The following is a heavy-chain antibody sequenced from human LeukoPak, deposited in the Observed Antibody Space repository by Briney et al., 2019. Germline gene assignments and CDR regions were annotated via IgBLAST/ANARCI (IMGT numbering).Heavy chain of an antibody. CDR2: INHSGST. J-gene: IGHJ4*02. D-gene: IGHD5-18*01. Sequence: SETLSLTCAVYGGSFSGYYWSWIRQPPGKGLEWIGEINHSGSTYYNPSLKSRVTISVDTSKNQFSLKLSSVTAADTAVYYCARVGYSYGYYFDYWGQGTLVTVSS. V-gene: IGHV4-34*09. CDR1: GGSFSGYY. CDR3: ARVGYSYGYYFDY.